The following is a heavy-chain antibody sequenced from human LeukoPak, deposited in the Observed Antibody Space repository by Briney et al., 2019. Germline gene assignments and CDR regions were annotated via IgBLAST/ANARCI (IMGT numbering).Heavy chain of an antibody. CDR3: ARGQPYYYDSSGPHNHGMDV. CDR1: GFTFSSYG. CDR2: IRYDGSNK. V-gene: IGHV3-30*02. J-gene: IGHJ6*02. Sequence: GVSLRLSCAASGFTFSSYGMHWVRQAPGKGLEWVAFIRYDGSNKYYADSVKGRFTISRDNARNSLYLQMNSLRAEDTAVYYCARGQPYYYDSSGPHNHGMDVWGQGTTVTVSS. D-gene: IGHD3-22*01.